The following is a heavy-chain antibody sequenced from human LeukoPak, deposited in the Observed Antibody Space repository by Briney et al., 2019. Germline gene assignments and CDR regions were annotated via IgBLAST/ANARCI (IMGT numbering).Heavy chain of an antibody. Sequence: PGGSLRLSCAASGFTFSSYAMSWVRQAPGKGLEWVSAISGSGGSTYYVDSVKGRFTISRDNSKNTLYLQMNSLRAEDTAVYYCAKDYYYDSSGYYFWAFDIWGQGTMVTVSS. D-gene: IGHD3-22*01. CDR2: ISGSGGST. J-gene: IGHJ3*02. V-gene: IGHV3-23*01. CDR1: GFTFSSYA. CDR3: AKDYYYDSSGYYFWAFDI.